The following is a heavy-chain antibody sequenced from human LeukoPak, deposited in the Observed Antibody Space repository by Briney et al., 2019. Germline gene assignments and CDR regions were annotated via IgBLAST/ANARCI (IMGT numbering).Heavy chain of an antibody. Sequence: GGSLRLSCAASGFIFSNAWMSWVRQAPGKGLEWVGRIRSKTEGGTAEYAAPVKGRFTMSRDDSENTVFLQMNSLKIEDTAVYYCTTDLGGYCSGTSCYMGVENWFDPWGQGTLVTVSS. CDR1: GFIFSNAW. CDR3: TTDLGGYCSGTSCYMGVENWFDP. V-gene: IGHV3-15*01. CDR2: IRSKTEGGTA. J-gene: IGHJ5*02. D-gene: IGHD2-2*02.